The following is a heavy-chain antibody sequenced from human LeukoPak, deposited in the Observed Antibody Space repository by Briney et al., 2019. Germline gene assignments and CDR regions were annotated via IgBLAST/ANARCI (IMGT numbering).Heavy chain of an antibody. D-gene: IGHD4-17*01. CDR1: GVTLSGYW. J-gene: IGHJ4*02. Sequence: GGSLRLSCAASGVTLSGYWIHWVRQAPGKGLVWVARINPDGSIASYADSVKGRITISRDNAKNTLYLQMNSLRAEDTAVYYCARDVHGAHDYWGQGTLVTVSS. CDR2: INPDGSIA. CDR3: ARDVHGAHDY. V-gene: IGHV3-74*01.